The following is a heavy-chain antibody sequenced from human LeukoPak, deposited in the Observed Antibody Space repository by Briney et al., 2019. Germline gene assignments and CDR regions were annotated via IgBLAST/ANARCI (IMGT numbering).Heavy chain of an antibody. CDR1: GFTFSSYA. J-gene: IGHJ6*03. CDR2: ISGSGGST. CDR3: AKQDFGYYYYYCMDV. Sequence: PGGSLRLSCAASGFTFSSYAMSWVRQAPGKGLEWVSAISGSGGSTYYADSVKGRFTISRDNSKNTLYLQMNSLRAEDTAVYYCAKQDFGYYYYYCMDVWGKGTAVTVSS. D-gene: IGHD2-15*01. V-gene: IGHV3-23*01.